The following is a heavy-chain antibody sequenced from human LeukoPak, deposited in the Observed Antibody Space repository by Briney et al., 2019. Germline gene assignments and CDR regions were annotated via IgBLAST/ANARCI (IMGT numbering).Heavy chain of an antibody. Sequence: GRSLRLSCAASGFTFDDYAMHWVRQAPGKGLEWVSGISWNSGSIGYADSVKGRFTISRDDSKNTLYLQMNSLRAEDTAVYYCAKDPHYYDSSGYSERFDYWGQGTLVTVSS. J-gene: IGHJ4*02. V-gene: IGHV3-9*01. D-gene: IGHD3-22*01. CDR3: AKDPHYYDSSGYSERFDY. CDR1: GFTFDDYA. CDR2: ISWNSGSI.